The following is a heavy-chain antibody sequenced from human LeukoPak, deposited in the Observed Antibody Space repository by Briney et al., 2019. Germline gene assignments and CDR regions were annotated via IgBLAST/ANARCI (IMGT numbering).Heavy chain of an antibody. V-gene: IGHV3-7*01. CDR3: ARVQGSSGPGIFEY. CDR1: GFTFSNYW. Sequence: GGSLRLSCAASGFTFSNYWMSWVRQAPGKGLEWVANIKQDGSEKFYVDSVKGRFTISRDNAKKSLYLQMNSLRVEDTAVYHCARVQGSSGPGIFEYWGQGTQVTVSS. D-gene: IGHD6-19*01. CDR2: IKQDGSEK. J-gene: IGHJ4*02.